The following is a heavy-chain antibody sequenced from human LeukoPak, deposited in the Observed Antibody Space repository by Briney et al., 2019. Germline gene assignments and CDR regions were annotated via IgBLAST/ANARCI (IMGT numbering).Heavy chain of an antibody. Sequence: GESLKISCKGSGYSFTSYWIGWVRQMPGKGVEWMGIIYPGDSDTKYSPSFQGEVIISGDKSISTAYLQWRSLKASDTAIYYCVRPNRGALFDYWGQGTLVTVSS. CDR3: VRPNRGALFDY. CDR2: IYPGDSDT. CDR1: GYSFTSYW. J-gene: IGHJ4*02. V-gene: IGHV5-51*01. D-gene: IGHD1-14*01.